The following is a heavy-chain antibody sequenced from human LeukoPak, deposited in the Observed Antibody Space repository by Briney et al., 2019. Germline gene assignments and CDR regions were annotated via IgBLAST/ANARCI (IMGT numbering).Heavy chain of an antibody. V-gene: IGHV1-3*01. CDR2: ISAGNANT. J-gene: IGHJ4*02. CDR3: AREKRPVAGVFDY. D-gene: IGHD6-19*01. Sequence: ASVKVSCKASGYTFTSYAIHWVRQAPGQMLEWKGWISAGNANTKYSQNFQGRVTFISNTSATTAFMELSSLRSEDAAVYYCAREKRPVAGVFDYWGQGTLVTVSS. CDR1: GYTFTSYA.